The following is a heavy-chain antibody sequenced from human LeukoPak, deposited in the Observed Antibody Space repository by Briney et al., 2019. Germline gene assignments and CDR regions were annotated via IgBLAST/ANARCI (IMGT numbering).Heavy chain of an antibody. CDR2: ISSSGSTI. CDR3: ARDDQRYGDYYYYYGMDV. V-gene: IGHV3-11*01. Sequence: GGSLRLSCAASGFTFSDYYMSWIRQAPGKGLEWVSYISSSGSTIYYADSVKGRFTIYRDNAKNSLYLQMNSLRAEDTAVYYCARDDQRYGDYYYYYGMDVWGQGTTVTVSS. J-gene: IGHJ6*02. CDR1: GFTFSDYY. D-gene: IGHD4-17*01.